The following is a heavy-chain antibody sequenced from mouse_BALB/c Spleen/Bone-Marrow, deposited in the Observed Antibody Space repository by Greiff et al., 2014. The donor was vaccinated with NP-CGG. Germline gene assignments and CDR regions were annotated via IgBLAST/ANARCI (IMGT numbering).Heavy chain of an antibody. CDR1: GYTFTSYT. V-gene: IGHV1-4*01. D-gene: IGHD1-1*01. CDR3: ARRYCGSTFDY. CDR2: INPSSGYT. Sequence: QVQLQQPGAELARPGASVKMSCKASGYTFTSYTMHWVKQRPGQGLEWIGYINPSSGYTNYNQKFKDKATWTADKSSSTAVMQLSSLTSEDSAVYYCARRYCGSTFDYWGQGTTLTVSS. J-gene: IGHJ2*01.